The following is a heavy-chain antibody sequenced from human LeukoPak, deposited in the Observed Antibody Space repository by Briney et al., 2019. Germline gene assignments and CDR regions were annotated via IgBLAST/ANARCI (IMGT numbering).Heavy chain of an antibody. Sequence: GASVTVSCKASGYTFTSYDINWVRQATGQGLEWMGWMNPNSGNTGYAQKFQGRVTITADESTSTAYMELSSLRSEDTAVYYCARGTAGGAFDIWGQGTMVTVSS. CDR1: GYTFTSYD. CDR2: MNPNSGNT. D-gene: IGHD3-16*01. CDR3: ARGTAGGAFDI. J-gene: IGHJ3*02. V-gene: IGHV1-8*01.